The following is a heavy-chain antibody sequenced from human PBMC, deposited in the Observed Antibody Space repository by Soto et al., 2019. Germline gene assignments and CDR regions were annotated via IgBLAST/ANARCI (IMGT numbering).Heavy chain of an antibody. D-gene: IGHD6-19*01. CDR3: AGSSSPQWYYIDV. V-gene: IGHV6-1*01. J-gene: IGHJ6*03. Sequence: SQTLSLTCAISGDSVSSNSAAWNWIRLSPSRSLEWLARTYYRSRWYNDYAVSVRSRITVNPDTSKNQFSLQLTSVTPEDTAVTFCAGSSSPQWYYIDVYRRRPTVTASS. CDR2: TYYRSRWYN. CDR1: GDSVSSNSAA.